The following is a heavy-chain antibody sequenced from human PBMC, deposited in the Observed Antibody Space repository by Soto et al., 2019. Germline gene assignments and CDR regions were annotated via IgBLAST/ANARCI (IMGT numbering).Heavy chain of an antibody. Sequence: SVKVSCKASGGTFSSYAISWVRQAPGQGLEWMGGIIPIFGTANYAQKFQGRVTITADEATSTAYMELSSLRSEDTAVYYCASRTYYDFWSGYYFDYYYYGMDVWGQGTTVTVSS. V-gene: IGHV1-69*13. CDR3: ASRTYYDFWSGYYFDYYYYGMDV. CDR1: GGTFSSYA. J-gene: IGHJ6*02. CDR2: IIPIFGTA. D-gene: IGHD3-3*01.